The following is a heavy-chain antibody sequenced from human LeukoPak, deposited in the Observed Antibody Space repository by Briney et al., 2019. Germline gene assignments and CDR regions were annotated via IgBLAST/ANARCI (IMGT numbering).Heavy chain of an antibody. Sequence: GGSLRLSCAASGFTFSSYTMNWVRQAPGKGLEWVSSISSGSSAIYYADSVKGRFTVSRDNAKNSLYLQVNSLRVEDTAVYYCARTRDSGWYYFDYWGQGTLVTVSS. CDR2: ISSGSSAI. J-gene: IGHJ4*02. D-gene: IGHD6-19*01. CDR3: ARTRDSGWYYFDY. V-gene: IGHV3-48*04. CDR1: GFTFSSYT.